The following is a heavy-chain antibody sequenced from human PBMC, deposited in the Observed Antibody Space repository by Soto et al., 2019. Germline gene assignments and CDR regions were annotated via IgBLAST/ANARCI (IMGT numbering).Heavy chain of an antibody. CDR1: GYLFIDYL. CDR3: ARPPLPGYSIHFNS. CDR2: VYPRDSDT. V-gene: IGHV5-51*01. D-gene: IGHD2-15*01. Sequence: PGESLKISCKASGYLFIDYLIGCVRQMPGKGLEWMGIVYPRDSDTRYSPSFQGQVTISADRSTGTAFLQWRSLKASDTALYYCARPPLPGYSIHFNSWGQGTLGTAPQ. J-gene: IGHJ4*02.